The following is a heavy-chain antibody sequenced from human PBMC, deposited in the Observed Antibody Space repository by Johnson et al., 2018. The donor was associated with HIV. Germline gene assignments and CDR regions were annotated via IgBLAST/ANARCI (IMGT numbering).Heavy chain of an antibody. CDR3: ARGSRCTDDNDVAYLLHAFVF. J-gene: IGHJ3*01. CDR2: ISYDGSEK. Sequence: QVQLVESGGGVVQPGRSLRLSCAASGFTFSSYAMHWVRQAPGKGLEWVAVISYDGSEKYFADSVKGRFTISRDSSKNTLYLQMNSLRAEDTAVYYCARGSRCTDDNDVAYLLHAFVFWCQGTMCAVSS. D-gene: IGHD5-24*01. CDR1: GFTFSSYA. V-gene: IGHV3-30*04.